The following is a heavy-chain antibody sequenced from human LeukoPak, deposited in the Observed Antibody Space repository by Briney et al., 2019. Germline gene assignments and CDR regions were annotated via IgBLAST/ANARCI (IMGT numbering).Heavy chain of an antibody. CDR2: INHSGST. V-gene: IGHV4-34*01. J-gene: IGHJ4*02. CDR3: ARRMLDYYGSGSYYKIPFFDY. Sequence: SETLSLTCTVYGGSFSDYYWSWIRQPPGKGLEWIEEINHSGSTNCNPSLKSRVTISVDTSKDQFSLKLSSVTAADTAVYYCARRMLDYYGSGSYYKIPFFDYWGQGTLVTVSS. CDR1: GGSFSDYY. D-gene: IGHD3-10*01.